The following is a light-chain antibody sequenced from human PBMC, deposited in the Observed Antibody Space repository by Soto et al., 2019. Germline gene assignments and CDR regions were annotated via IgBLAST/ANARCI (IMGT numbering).Light chain of an antibody. CDR2: SFN. Sequence: QAVVTQPPSVSGAPGQTVTISCTGSRSNIGAGYDIHWYQFLPGTAPKLLLYSFNKRPSGIPDRFSGSKSGTSASLAITGLQPEDEADYYCQSYDDSLSGSGVFGTGTKLTDL. CDR1: RSNIGAGYD. CDR3: QSYDDSLSGSGV. J-gene: IGLJ1*01. V-gene: IGLV1-40*01.